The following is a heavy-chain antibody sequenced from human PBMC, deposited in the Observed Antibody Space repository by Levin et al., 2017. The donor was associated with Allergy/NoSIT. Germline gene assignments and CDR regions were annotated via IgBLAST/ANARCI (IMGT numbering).Heavy chain of an antibody. CDR2: INHRGST. CDR1: GGSFSGYY. D-gene: IGHD2-2*01. Sequence: ASQTLSLPCDVFGGSFSGYYWHWIRQPPGKGLEWIGEINHRGSTNYNPSLKSRVTISVDTSNKQFSLQLNSVTAADTAVYYCAREGRIRWYQLPGTPFDYWGQGTLVTVSS. V-gene: IGHV4-34*01. J-gene: IGHJ4*02. CDR3: AREGRIRWYQLPGTPFDY.